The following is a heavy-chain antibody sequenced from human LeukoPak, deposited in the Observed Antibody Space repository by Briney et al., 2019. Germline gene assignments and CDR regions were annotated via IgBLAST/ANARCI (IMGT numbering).Heavy chain of an antibody. CDR1: GFTFSSYW. D-gene: IGHD3-9*01. V-gene: IGHV3-74*01. J-gene: IGHJ3*02. Sequence: GGSLRLSCAASGFTFSSYWMRWVRQAPGKGLVWVSRINSDGSSTSYADSVKGRFTISRDNAKNTLYLQMNSLRAEDTAVYYCAREGTYYDILTGYYMESAFDIWGQGTMVTVSS. CDR2: INSDGSST. CDR3: AREGTYYDILTGYYMESAFDI.